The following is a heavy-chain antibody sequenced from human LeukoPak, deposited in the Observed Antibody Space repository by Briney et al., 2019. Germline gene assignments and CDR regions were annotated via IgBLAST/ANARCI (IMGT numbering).Heavy chain of an antibody. CDR1: GGTFSSSA. J-gene: IGHJ6*02. CDR3: ARASVDIVQGMDV. D-gene: IGHD5-12*01. CDR2: IIPVLNIT. Sequence: SVKVSCKTSGGTFSSSAITWVRQAPGQGLEWMGRIIPVLNITSYAQKFQGRVTITADESTSTAYMELSSLRSEDTAVYYCARASVDIVQGMDVWGQGTTVTVSS. V-gene: IGHV1-69*04.